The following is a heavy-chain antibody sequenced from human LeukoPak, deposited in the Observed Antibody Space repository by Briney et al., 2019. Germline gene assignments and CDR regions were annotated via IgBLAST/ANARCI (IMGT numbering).Heavy chain of an antibody. D-gene: IGHD2-15*01. CDR2: MNPNSGNT. CDR3: ARVRGYCSGGSCYFYYYGMDV. V-gene: IGHV1-8*01. J-gene: IGHJ6*02. CDR1: GYTFTSYD. Sequence: GASVNVSCKASGYTFTSYDINWVRQATGQGLEWMGWMNPNSGNTGYAQKFQGRVTMTRNTSISTAYMELSSLRSEDTAVYYCARVRGYCSGGSCYFYYYGMDVWGQGTTVTVSS.